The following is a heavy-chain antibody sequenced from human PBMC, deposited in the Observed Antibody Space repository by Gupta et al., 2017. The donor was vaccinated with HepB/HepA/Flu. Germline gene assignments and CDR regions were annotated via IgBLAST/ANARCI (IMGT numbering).Heavy chain of an antibody. CDR1: GFTFSSYS. Sequence: EVQLVESGGGLVKPGGSLRLSCAASGFTFSSYSMNWVRQAPGKGLEWVSSISSSSSYIYYADSVKGRFTISRDNAKNSLYLQMNSLRAEDTAVYYCARVEESESITIVGGVQDYYYMDVGGKGTTVTVSS. D-gene: IGHD3-3*01. CDR3: ARVEESESITIVGGVQDYYYMDV. CDR2: ISSSSSYI. V-gene: IGHV3-21*01. J-gene: IGHJ6*03.